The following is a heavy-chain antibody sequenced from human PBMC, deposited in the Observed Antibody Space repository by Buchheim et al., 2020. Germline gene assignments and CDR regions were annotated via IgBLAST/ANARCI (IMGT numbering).Heavy chain of an antibody. Sequence: EVQLVETGGGLIQPGGSLRLSCAASGFTVSTNLMSWVRQPPGKGLEWVSGIYSGGSTFYADSVKGRFTSSSDNSKNKLTIQMNSLRAEDTALYYCARDRWGFWGQGTL. D-gene: IGHD3-16*01. J-gene: IGHJ4*02. V-gene: IGHV3-53*02. CDR2: IYSGGST. CDR1: GFTVSTNL. CDR3: ARDRWGF.